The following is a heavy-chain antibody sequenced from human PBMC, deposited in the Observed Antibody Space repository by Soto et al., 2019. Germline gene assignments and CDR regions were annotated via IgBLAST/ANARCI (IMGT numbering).Heavy chain of an antibody. CDR2: INPSGGNT. CDR1: GYTFTSYY. Sequence: ASVKVSCKASGYTFTSYYMHWVRQAPGQGLEWMGIINPSGGNTSYAQKFQGRVTMTRDTSTSTVYMELSRLRSDDTAVYYCARAVTTGAEDYYYGMDVWGQGTTVTVSS. V-gene: IGHV1-46*01. J-gene: IGHJ6*02. CDR3: ARAVTTGAEDYYYGMDV. D-gene: IGHD4-17*01.